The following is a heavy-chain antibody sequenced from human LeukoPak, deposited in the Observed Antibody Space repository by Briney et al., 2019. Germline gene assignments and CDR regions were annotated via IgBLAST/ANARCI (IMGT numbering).Heavy chain of an antibody. CDR1: GGSISEDY. CDR2: VSHSDFNKSNGDIT. Sequence: SETLSLTCTVSGGSISEDYWSWIRQPPGMGLEWIGYVSHSDFNKSNGDITNYNPSLESRITTSRDTSKNQFSLKVSSVTAADTAIYYCARDLSFDWFPYYFDYWGQGILVTVSS. D-gene: IGHD3-9*01. J-gene: IGHJ4*02. CDR3: ARDLSFDWFPYYFDY. V-gene: IGHV4-59*12.